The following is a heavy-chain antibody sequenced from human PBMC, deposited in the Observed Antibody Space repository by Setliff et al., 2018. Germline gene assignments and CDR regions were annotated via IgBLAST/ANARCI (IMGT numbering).Heavy chain of an antibody. CDR2: IYYSGST. J-gene: IGHJ3*01. D-gene: IGHD2-21*01. Sequence: SETLSLTCTVSGGSISSSSYYWGWIRQPPGKGLEWIGSIYYSGSTYYNPSLKSRVTISVDTSKNQFSLKLSSVTAADTAVYYCARSVVVMAYDAFDLWGQGTMVTVSS. V-gene: IGHV4-39*01. CDR3: ARSVVVMAYDAFDL. CDR1: GGSISSSSYY.